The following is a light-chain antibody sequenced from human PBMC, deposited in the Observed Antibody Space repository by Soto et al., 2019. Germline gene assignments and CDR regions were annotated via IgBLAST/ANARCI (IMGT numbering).Light chain of an antibody. J-gene: IGLJ3*02. V-gene: IGLV2-8*01. CDR3: SSHAGSNTLV. Sequence: QSALTQPPSASGSPGQSVTISCAGTGSDIAVYNYVSWYQQHPGKAPKLIIFEVTKRPSGVPDRFSGSKSGNTASLTVSGLLADDEADYYCSSHAGSNTLVFGGGTKVTVL. CDR2: EVT. CDR1: GSDIAVYNY.